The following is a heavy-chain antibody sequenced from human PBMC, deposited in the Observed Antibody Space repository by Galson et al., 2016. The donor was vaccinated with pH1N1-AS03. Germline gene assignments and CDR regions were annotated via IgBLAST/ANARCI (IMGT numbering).Heavy chain of an antibody. CDR2: INPSGGST. D-gene: IGHD3-16*01. Sequence: SVKVSCKASGYTFIRYYMHWVRQAPGRGLEWMGVINPSGGSTTYAEKFQGRVTMTRDTSTSTVYMELSSLRSEGTAVYSCAIQAAYHQNFPYWGQGTLVTVSS. V-gene: IGHV1-46*03. CDR1: GYTFIRYY. J-gene: IGHJ4*02. CDR3: AIQAAYHQNFPY.